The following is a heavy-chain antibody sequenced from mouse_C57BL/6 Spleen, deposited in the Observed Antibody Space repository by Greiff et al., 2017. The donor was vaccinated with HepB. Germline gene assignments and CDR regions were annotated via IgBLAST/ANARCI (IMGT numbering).Heavy chain of an antibody. Sequence: QVQLQQSGAELVRPGTSVKVSCKASGYAFTNYLIEWVKQRPGQGLEWIGVINPGSGGTKYNEKFKGKATLTADKSSSTAYMQLSSLTSEDSAVFFCARHGSSPYYAMDYWGQGTSVTVSS. CDR3: ARHGSSPYYAMDY. CDR2: INPGSGGT. J-gene: IGHJ4*01. CDR1: GYAFTNYL. D-gene: IGHD1-1*01. V-gene: IGHV1-54*01.